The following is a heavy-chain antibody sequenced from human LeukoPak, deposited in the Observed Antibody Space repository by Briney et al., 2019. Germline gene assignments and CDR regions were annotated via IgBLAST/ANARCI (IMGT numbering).Heavy chain of an antibody. CDR3: ARAIRSGLCFDI. J-gene: IGHJ3*02. V-gene: IGHV1-2*02. CDR2: INPNSGGT. CDR1: GYTFTGYY. D-gene: IGHD6-19*01. Sequence: SVKVSCKASGYTFTGYYMHWVQHAPGQGLECMGWINPNSGGTHSAQKFPGRVTMPRDTSISTAYMELSRLRSDDAAVYYCARAIRSGLCFDIWGQGTMVTVSS.